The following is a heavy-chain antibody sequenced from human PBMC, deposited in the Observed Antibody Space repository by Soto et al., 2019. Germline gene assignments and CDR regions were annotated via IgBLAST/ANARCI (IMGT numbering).Heavy chain of an antibody. D-gene: IGHD3-22*01. CDR1: GFTFTSSA. J-gene: IGHJ5*02. CDR2: IVVGSGNT. Sequence: ASVKVSCKASGFTFTSSAVQWVRQARGQRLEWIGWIVVGSGNTNYAQKFQERVTITRDMSTSTAYMELSSLRSEDTAVYYCAAGSYYYDSSGYYHASWFDPWGQGTLVTVSS. CDR3: AAGSYYYDSSGYYHASWFDP. V-gene: IGHV1-58*01.